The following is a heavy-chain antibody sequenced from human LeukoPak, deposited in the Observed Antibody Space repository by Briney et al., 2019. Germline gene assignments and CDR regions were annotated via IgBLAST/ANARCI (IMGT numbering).Heavy chain of an antibody. D-gene: IGHD3-22*01. Sequence: GGSLRLSCAASGFTFSSYGMSWVRQAPGKGLEWVSAISGSGGSTYYADSVKGRFTISRDNSKNTLYLQMNSLRAEDTAVYYCARPLYYYDSSGYYPLDYWGQGTLVTVSS. J-gene: IGHJ4*02. CDR1: GFTFSSYG. CDR3: ARPLYYYDSSGYYPLDY. V-gene: IGHV3-23*01. CDR2: ISGSGGST.